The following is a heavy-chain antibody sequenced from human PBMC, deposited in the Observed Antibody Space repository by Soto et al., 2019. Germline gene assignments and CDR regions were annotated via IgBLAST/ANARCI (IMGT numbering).Heavy chain of an antibody. CDR1: GGSFSGHS. CDR3: STRAYDTNGYYRFDP. V-gene: IGHV4-34*01. Sequence: SETLSLTCAVYGGSFSGHSWTWIRQSPGKGLEWIGDINHSGRVNYSPSLKSRVTISLDNSKNQFSLTLRAVTAADTAMYYCSTRAYDTNGYYRFDPWGQGTLVTVSS. J-gene: IGHJ5*01. CDR2: INHSGRV. D-gene: IGHD3-22*01.